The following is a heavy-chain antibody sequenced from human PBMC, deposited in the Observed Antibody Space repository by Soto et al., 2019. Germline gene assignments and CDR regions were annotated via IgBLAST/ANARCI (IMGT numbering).Heavy chain of an antibody. CDR2: IYYSGST. CDR3: ESRDGYNYPFDY. D-gene: IGHD5-12*01. V-gene: IGHV4-39*01. Sequence: SETLSLTCTVSGGSISSSSYYWGWIRQPPGKGLEWIGSIYYSGSTYYNPSLKSRVTISVDTSKNQFSLKLSSVTAADTAVYYCESRDGYNYPFDYWGQGTLVTVSS. J-gene: IGHJ4*02. CDR1: GGSISSSSYY.